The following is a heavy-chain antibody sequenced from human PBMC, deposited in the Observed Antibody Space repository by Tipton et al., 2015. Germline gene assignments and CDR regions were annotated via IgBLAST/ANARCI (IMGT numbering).Heavy chain of an antibody. CDR3: AKTHGAYDWYLDQ. CDR2: IHFSGKT. J-gene: IGHJ4*02. Sequence: TLSLTCNVSGVSTNTYYWSWIRQPAGKGLEYIGYIHFSGKTNSNPSLKSRVTISVDTSKNQFSLNLSSVTAADTAVYFCAKTHGAYDWYLDQWGQGTLVTVSS. D-gene: IGHD5-12*01. CDR1: GVSTNTYY. V-gene: IGHV4-59*01.